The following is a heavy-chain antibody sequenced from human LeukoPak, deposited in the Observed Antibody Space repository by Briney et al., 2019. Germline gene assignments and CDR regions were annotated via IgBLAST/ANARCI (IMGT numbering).Heavy chain of an antibody. CDR2: INPNNGGT. J-gene: IGHJ4*02. CDR3: ARTSHYVDIAATIPYGIYYFDY. V-gene: IGHV1-18*04. D-gene: IGHD5-12*01. Sequence: PMASVKVSCKASGYTFTGYFIHWVRQAPGQGLEWMGWINPNNGGTKYAQKLQGRVTMTTDTSTSTAYMELRSLRSDDTAVYYCARTSHYVDIAATIPYGIYYFDYWGQGTLVTVSS. CDR1: GYTFTGYF.